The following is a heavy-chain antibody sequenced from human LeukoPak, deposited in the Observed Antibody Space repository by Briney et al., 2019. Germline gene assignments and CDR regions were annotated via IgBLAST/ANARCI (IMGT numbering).Heavy chain of an antibody. Sequence: SETLSLTCTVSGGSISSYYWTWIRQPPGKGLEGIGYIYYTGNTNYNPSLKGRVTISVDTSKNQFSLKLSSVTAADTAVYYCARASYSSGWLPFDYWGQGNLANVSS. CDR1: GGSISSYY. V-gene: IGHV4-59*01. D-gene: IGHD6-19*01. CDR3: ARASYSSGWLPFDY. J-gene: IGHJ4*02. CDR2: IYYTGNT.